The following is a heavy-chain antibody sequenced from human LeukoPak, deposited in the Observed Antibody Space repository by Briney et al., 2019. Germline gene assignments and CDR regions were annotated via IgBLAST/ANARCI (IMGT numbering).Heavy chain of an antibody. J-gene: IGHJ6*02. CDR3: ARDYGRSRDYGMDV. V-gene: IGHV3-74*01. CDR1: GNYW. CDR2: VNSDGSWT. D-gene: IGHD3-10*01. Sequence: GGSLRFSCAASGNYWMHWVRQAPGKGLVWVSHVNSDGSWTTYADSVKGRFTISKDNAKNTLYLQMNSLRAEDTAVYYCARDYGRSRDYGMDVWGQGTTVTVSS.